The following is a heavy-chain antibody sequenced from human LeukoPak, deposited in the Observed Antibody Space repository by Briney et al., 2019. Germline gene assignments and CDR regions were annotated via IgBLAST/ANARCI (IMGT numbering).Heavy chain of an antibody. J-gene: IGHJ4*02. Sequence: PSETLSLTCAVYVGSFSGYSWTWIRQPPGKGLEWIGEVNHSGSTNYNPSLKSRVTISVDTSKNQFSLKLSSVTAADTAMYYCARGCPNALDYYYLDYWGQGNLVTVFS. CDR2: VNHSGST. D-gene: IGHD4/OR15-4a*01. CDR3: ARGCPNALDYYYLDY. CDR1: VGSFSGYS. V-gene: IGHV4-34*01.